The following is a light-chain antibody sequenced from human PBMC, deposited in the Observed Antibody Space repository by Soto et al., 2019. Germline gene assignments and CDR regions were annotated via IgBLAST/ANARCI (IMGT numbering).Light chain of an antibody. V-gene: IGKV3-11*01. CDR2: DAS. J-gene: IGKJ4*01. CDR3: QHRSNWPPLT. Sequence: EIVLTQSPATLSLSPGERATLSCRASQSLSSYLAWYQQKPGQAPRLLIFDASNRATGIPARFGGSGSGTDFTLTIISLEPEDFAVYYCQHRSNWPPLTVGGGTKVEIK. CDR1: QSLSSY.